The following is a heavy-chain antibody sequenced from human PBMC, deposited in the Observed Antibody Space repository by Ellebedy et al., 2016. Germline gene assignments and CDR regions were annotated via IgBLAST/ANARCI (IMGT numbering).Heavy chain of an antibody. J-gene: IGHJ4*02. CDR2: ISVSDASP. Sequence: GESLKISCVVSASEFTFSRNAMSWVRQAPGRGLELVSVISVSDASPHYADSVNGRFTISRDNSKNTLYLQLSSLRVEDTAMYYCASAQLNGVIARRPHYFDYWGQGTLVTVSS. CDR1: EFTFSRNA. D-gene: IGHD3-10*01. V-gene: IGHV3-23*01. CDR3: ASAQLNGVIARRPHYFDY.